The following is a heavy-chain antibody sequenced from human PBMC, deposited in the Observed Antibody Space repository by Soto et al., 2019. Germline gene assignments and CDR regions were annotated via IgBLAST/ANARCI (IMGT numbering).Heavy chain of an antibody. CDR2: ISNDGANT. D-gene: IGHD3-3*01. Sequence: QVHLVESGGDVVQPGRSLRLTCATSGFTFSSYALHWVRQAPGKGLEWVALISNDGANTYYTDSVKGRFTVSRDKSDKTLYLHMSSLAPEDTAVYYCAKGLRFLEHWGQGTVVTVS. V-gene: IGHV3-30-3*02. J-gene: IGHJ1*01. CDR3: AKGLRFLEH. CDR1: GFTFSSYA.